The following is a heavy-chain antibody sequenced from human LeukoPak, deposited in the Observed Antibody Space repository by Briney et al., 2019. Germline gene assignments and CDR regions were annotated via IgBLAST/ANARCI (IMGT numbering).Heavy chain of an antibody. CDR2: ISYDGINK. Sequence: GRSLRLSCAASGFTFSNYAMHWVRQAPGKGLEWVTVISYDGINKYYADSVKGRFTISRDNSKNTLYLQMNSLRAEDTAMYYCARGETYYYGSGSSYWGQGTLVTVSS. V-gene: IGHV3-30*14. D-gene: IGHD3-10*01. CDR1: GFTFSNYA. CDR3: ARGETYYYGSGSSY. J-gene: IGHJ4*02.